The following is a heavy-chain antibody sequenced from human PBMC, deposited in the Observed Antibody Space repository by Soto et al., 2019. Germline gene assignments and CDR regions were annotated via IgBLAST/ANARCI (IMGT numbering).Heavy chain of an antibody. CDR1: GYTFTSYA. V-gene: IGHV1-3*01. D-gene: IGHD2-2*01. J-gene: IGHJ5*02. Sequence: QVQLVQSGAEVKEPGASVKVSCKASGYTFTSYAMHWVRQAPGQGLEWMGWINAGNGNTKYSQSFQGRVTITRDTYANTAYLELSRLRSEDTAVYYCAREVPVVISNCFDPWGQGTLVTVSS. CDR3: AREVPVVISNCFDP. CDR2: INAGNGNT.